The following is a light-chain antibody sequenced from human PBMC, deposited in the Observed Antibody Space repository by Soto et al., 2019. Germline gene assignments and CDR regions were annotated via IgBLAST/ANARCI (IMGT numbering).Light chain of an antibody. CDR3: AAWDDSLNGYV. V-gene: IGLV1-44*01. Sequence: QSALTQPPSASGTPGQRVSISCSGSSSNIGSGGATVTWYQQLPGTAPKLVIFSNNQRPSGVPDRFSGSKSGTSASLAISGLQSEDEADYYCAAWDDSLNGYVFGTGTKLTVL. CDR1: SSNIGSGGAT. CDR2: SNN. J-gene: IGLJ1*01.